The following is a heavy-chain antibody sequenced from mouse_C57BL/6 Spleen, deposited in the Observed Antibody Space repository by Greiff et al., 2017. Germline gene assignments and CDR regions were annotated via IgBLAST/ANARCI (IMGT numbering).Heavy chain of an antibody. CDR2: ISSGGTYT. CDR3: ARHSYDC. J-gene: IGHJ2*01. D-gene: IGHD2-12*01. CDR1: GFTFSNYG. Sequence: EVKVVESGGDLVKPGGSLKLSCAASGFTFSNYGMSWVRQTPDKRLEWVATISSGGTYTYYPDSVKGRFTISRDNANNTLYLQMSSLESEDTAMYHCARHSYDCWGQGTTLTVSS. V-gene: IGHV5-6*01.